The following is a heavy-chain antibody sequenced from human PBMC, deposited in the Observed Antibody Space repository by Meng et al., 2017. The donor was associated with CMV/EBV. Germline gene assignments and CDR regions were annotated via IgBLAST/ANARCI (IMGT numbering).Heavy chain of an antibody. CDR2: INWNGGST. D-gene: IGHD4-17*01. Sequence: GESLKISFAASGFSFDDYGMSWVRQAPGKGLEWVSGINWNGGSTGYADSVKGRFTISRDNAKNSLYLQMNSLRAEDTALYYCARGRTTVTTQTGNDYWGQGTLVTVSS. CDR3: ARGRTTVTTQTGNDY. J-gene: IGHJ4*02. V-gene: IGHV3-20*03. CDR1: GFSFDDYG.